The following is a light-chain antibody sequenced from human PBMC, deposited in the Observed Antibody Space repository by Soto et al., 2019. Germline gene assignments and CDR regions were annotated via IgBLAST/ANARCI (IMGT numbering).Light chain of an antibody. Sequence: DIVMTQSPLSLPVTPGEPASISCMSSQSLLHSNGYNYLDWYLQKPGQSPQLLIYLGSNRASGVPDRLSRSGQGTDFTLKISRVEAEDVGVYYCMQPLPSWKSGQGTK. V-gene: IGKV2-28*01. CDR1: QSLLHSNGYNY. CDR3: MQPLPSWK. J-gene: IGKJ1*01. CDR2: LGS.